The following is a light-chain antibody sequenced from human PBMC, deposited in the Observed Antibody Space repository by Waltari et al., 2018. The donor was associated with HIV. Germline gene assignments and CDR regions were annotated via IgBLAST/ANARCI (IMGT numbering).Light chain of an antibody. CDR3: LLFGSSVT. J-gene: IGKJ5*01. CDR1: RNSSRMY. CDR2: GSS. Sequence: VVLTQSPGSLSLSLGERATLSCRASRNSSRMYLSWYQQKSGLAPRLLIFGSSSRASDVPDRFSASWSGTDFTLTISRVEPEDFAVYYCLLFGSSVTFGQGTRLEVK. V-gene: IGKV3-20*01.